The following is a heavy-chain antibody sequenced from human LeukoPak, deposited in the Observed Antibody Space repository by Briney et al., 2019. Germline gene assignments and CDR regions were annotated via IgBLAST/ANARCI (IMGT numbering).Heavy chain of an antibody. J-gene: IGHJ4*02. CDR3: AREAWELRGYFDW. D-gene: IGHD1-26*01. Sequence: GSLRLSCAASGFTFRSYGMHWVRQAPGKGLEWIGTIYYSGSTYYNPSLKSRVTMSIDASKSLVSLNLTSVTAADTAVYFCAREAWELRGYFDWWGQGTPVTVSS. V-gene: IGHV4-38-2*02. CDR2: IYYSGST. CDR1: GFTFRSYG.